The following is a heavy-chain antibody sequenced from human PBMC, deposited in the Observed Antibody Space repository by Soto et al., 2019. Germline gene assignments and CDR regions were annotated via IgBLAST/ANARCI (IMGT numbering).Heavy chain of an antibody. J-gene: IGHJ4*02. D-gene: IGHD6-13*01. Sequence: GESLKISCKGSGYTFTNYWIGWVRQMPGKGLEWMAIIYPGDSNTRYSPSFQGQVTISVDKSISTAYLQWSSLKASDTAMYYCARLTYGSSWLIDYWGQGTLVTVSS. V-gene: IGHV5-51*01. CDR3: ARLTYGSSWLIDY. CDR2: IYPGDSNT. CDR1: GYTFTNYW.